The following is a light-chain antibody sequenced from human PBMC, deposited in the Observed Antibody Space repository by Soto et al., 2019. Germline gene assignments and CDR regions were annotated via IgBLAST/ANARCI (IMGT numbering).Light chain of an antibody. Sequence: EIVLTQSPGTLSSSPGERATLSCRASESVSSNYLAWYQQRPGQAPRLLIYAASNRARGIPDRFGGSGSWTDFILTVSSLEPGDFAVYYCPQYCSAPWTVGQWTKV. CDR1: ESVSSNY. V-gene: IGKV3-20*01. J-gene: IGKJ1*01. CDR3: PQYCSAPWT. CDR2: AAS.